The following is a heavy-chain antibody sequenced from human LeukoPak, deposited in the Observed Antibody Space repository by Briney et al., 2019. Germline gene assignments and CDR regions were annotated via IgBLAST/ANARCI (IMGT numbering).Heavy chain of an antibody. CDR1: GYTFTGYY. CDR3: ARGAGGIVVVPAAITDY. Sequence: ASVKVSCKASGYTFTGYYMHWVRQAPGQGLEWMGWINPNSGGTNYAQKFQGWVTMTRDTSISTAYMELSRLRSDGTAVYYCARGAGGIVVVPAAITDYWGQGTLVTVSS. D-gene: IGHD2-2*02. V-gene: IGHV1-2*04. J-gene: IGHJ4*02. CDR2: INPNSGGT.